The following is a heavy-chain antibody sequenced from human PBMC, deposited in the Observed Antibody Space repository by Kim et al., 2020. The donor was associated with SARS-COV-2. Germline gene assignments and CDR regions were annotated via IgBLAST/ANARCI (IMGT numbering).Heavy chain of an antibody. CDR2: IYYNGKT. J-gene: IGHJ4*02. V-gene: IGHV4-4*02. Sequence: SETLSLTCAVSGGSISSSNWWSWVRQPPGKGLEWIGEIYYNGKTNYNPSLKSRVTISLDKSKNQFSLNLSSVTAADTAVYYCTRAPLGGSYFDYWGQGTLVTVSS. CDR3: TRAPLGGSYFDY. CDR1: GGSISSSNW. D-gene: IGHD2-15*01.